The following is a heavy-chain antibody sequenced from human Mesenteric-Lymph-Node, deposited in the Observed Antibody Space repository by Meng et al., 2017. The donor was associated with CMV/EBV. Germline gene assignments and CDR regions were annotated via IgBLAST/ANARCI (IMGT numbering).Heavy chain of an antibody. Sequence: SVKVSCKASGFTFTSSAVQWVRQARGQSLEWIGWIVVGSGNTNYAQKFQERVTITRDMSTSTAYMELSSLRSEDTAVYYCAAGQTDTAMVTDFDLWGRGTLVTVSS. D-gene: IGHD5-18*01. CDR2: IVVGSGNT. CDR1: GFTFTSSA. CDR3: AAGQTDTAMVTDFDL. J-gene: IGHJ2*01. V-gene: IGHV1-58*01.